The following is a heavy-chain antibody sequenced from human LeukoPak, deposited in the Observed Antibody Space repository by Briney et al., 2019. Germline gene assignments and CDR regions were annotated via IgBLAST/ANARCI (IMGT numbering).Heavy chain of an antibody. V-gene: IGHV3-48*03. CDR1: GFTFRSYE. CDR2: LSSSGSAF. CDR3: AGSARLMKGVVEVTALDD. D-gene: IGHD3-3*01. J-gene: IGHJ4*02. Sequence: PGGSLRLSCEDSGFTFRSYEMNWVRQAPGKGLEWIAYLSSSGSAFSYADSVKGRFTIARDNAKNSVYLEMNSLRADDTAAYYCAGSARLMKGVVEVTALDDWGQGTLVTVSS.